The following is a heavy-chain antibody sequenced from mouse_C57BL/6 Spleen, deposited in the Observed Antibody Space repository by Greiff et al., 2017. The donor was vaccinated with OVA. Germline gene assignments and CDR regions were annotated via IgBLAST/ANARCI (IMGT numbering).Heavy chain of an antibody. Sequence: VQLQQSGPELVKPGASVKISCKASGYSFTGYYMHWVKQSHGNILDWIGYIYPYNGVSSYNQKFKGKATLTVDKSSSTAYMELRSLTSEDSAVYDVARELITTVAPYFDDWGQGTTLTVSS. J-gene: IGHJ2*01. D-gene: IGHD1-1*01. V-gene: IGHV1-31*01. CDR1: GYSFTGYY. CDR3: ARELITTVAPYFDD. CDR2: IYPYNGVS.